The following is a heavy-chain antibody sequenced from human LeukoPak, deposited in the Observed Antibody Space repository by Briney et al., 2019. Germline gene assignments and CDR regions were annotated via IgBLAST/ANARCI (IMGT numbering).Heavy chain of an antibody. CDR2: VYHTGST. D-gene: IGHD4-11*01. V-gene: IGHV4-38-2*02. CDR3: XXXXXXDYTYYPGGNYFDY. Sequence: SETLSLTCTVSGYSMSSGYYWGWIRQPPERGLEWIGSVYHTGSTYYNPSLKSRVTISVDTSKNQFYLKLSSVTAADTAVYYXXXXXXXDYTYYPGGNYFDYWGQGTLVTVSS. J-gene: IGHJ4*02. CDR1: GYSMSSGYY.